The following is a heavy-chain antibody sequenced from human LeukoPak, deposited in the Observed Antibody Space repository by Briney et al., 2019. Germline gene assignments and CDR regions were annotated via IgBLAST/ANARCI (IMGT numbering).Heavy chain of an antibody. J-gene: IGHJ5*02. D-gene: IGHD3-3*01. V-gene: IGHV1-2*06. CDR1: GYTFTGYY. Sequence: GASVKVSCKASGYTFTGYYMHWVRQAPGQGLEWMGRINPNSGGTNYAQKFQGRVTMTRDTSISTAYMELSRLRSDDTAVYYCARDPSLWVEIGVLEWLVPAARRGSWFDPWGQGTLVTVSS. CDR2: INPNSGGT. CDR3: ARDPSLWVEIGVLEWLVPAARRGSWFDP.